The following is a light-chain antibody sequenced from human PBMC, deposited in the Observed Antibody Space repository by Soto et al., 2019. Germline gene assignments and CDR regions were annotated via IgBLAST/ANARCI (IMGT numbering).Light chain of an antibody. V-gene: IGKV1-5*01. CDR3: QQSETYPLT. Sequence: IRMTQSPSTLSAPAGDRATITCRASQSISSWLAWYQHKPGKAPNLLIYDASTLMSGVPSRFSGSGSGTEFTLTISSLQPGDFATYYCQQSETYPLTFGQGTRLEIK. CDR2: DAS. J-gene: IGKJ5*01. CDR1: QSISSW.